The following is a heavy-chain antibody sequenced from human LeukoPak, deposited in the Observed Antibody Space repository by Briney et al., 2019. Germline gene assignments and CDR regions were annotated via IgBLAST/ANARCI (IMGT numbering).Heavy chain of an antibody. D-gene: IGHD6-13*01. V-gene: IGHV3-23*01. CDR3: ASWAAGGF. Sequence: GSLRLSCTASGFTFSSYAMSWVRQAPGKGLEWVSGISGSGGSTYYADSVRGRFTISRDNSKNTLSLQMNSLRAEDTAVYYCASWAAGGFWGQGTLVTVSS. CDR2: ISGSGGST. J-gene: IGHJ4*02. CDR1: GFTFSSYA.